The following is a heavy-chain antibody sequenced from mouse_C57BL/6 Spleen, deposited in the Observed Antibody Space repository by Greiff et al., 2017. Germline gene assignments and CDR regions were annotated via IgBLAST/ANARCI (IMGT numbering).Heavy chain of an antibody. CDR3: ARESTRASFAY. V-gene: IGHV1-22*01. D-gene: IGHD3-3*01. CDR1: GYTFTDYS. J-gene: IGHJ3*01. Sequence: EVQLQQSGAELVKPGASVKMSCKASGYTFTDYSMHWVKQSPGQGLEWIGYINPNNGCTSYNQKFKGKATLTVNKSSSTAYMELRSLTSEDSAVYYCARESTRASFAYWGQGTLVTVSA. CDR2: INPNNGCT.